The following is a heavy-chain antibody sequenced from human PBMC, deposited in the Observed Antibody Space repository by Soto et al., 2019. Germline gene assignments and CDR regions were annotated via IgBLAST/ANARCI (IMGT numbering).Heavy chain of an antibody. CDR3: AKDTHYDSSGFDI. V-gene: IGHV3-30*18. CDR2: ISYDGSNK. J-gene: IGHJ3*02. Sequence: GGSLRLSCAASGFTFSSYGMHWVRQAPGKGLEWVAVISYDGSNKYYADSVKGRFTISRDNSKNTLYLQMNSLRAEDTAVYYCAKDTHYDSSGFDIWGQGTMVTVSS. D-gene: IGHD3-22*01. CDR1: GFTFSSYG.